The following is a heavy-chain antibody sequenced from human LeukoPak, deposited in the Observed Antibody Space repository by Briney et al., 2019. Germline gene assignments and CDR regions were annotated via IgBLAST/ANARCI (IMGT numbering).Heavy chain of an antibody. Sequence: GGSLRLSCAASGFTFSSYSMNWVRQAPGKGLEWVANIKQDGSEKYYVDSVKGRFTISRDNAKNSLYLQMNSLRAEDTAVYYCAYAAGPHTPFDYWGQGTLVTVSS. CDR1: GFTFSSYS. D-gene: IGHD6-19*01. CDR2: IKQDGSEK. V-gene: IGHV3-7*01. CDR3: AYAAGPHTPFDY. J-gene: IGHJ4*02.